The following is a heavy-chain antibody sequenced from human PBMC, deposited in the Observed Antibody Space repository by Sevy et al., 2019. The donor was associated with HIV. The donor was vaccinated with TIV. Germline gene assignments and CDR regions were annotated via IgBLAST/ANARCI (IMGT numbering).Heavy chain of an antibody. V-gene: IGHV3-11*06. CDR1: GFTFSDYY. CDR2: ISSGSSYT. J-gene: IGHJ4*02. D-gene: IGHD4-17*01. Sequence: GGSLRLSCAVSGFTFSDYYMTWIRQSPGKGLEWVSYISSGSSYTNYADSVKGRFTISRDNAKNSPYLEIHTLRPEDTAVYYCARSRSNYADYYFDYWGQGTVVTVSS. CDR3: ARSRSNYADYYFDY.